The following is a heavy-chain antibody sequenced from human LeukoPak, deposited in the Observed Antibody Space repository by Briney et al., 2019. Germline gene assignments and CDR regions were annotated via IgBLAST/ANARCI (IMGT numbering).Heavy chain of an antibody. Sequence: SETLSLTCTVSGVSIFSSYWNWVRQPPGKGLEWIGYVHYSGSTNYNPSLKSRVTISVDTSKSQFSLKLSSVTAADTAVYYCARHALPGYYGSGSYPDYWGQGTLVTVSS. D-gene: IGHD3-10*01. CDR2: VHYSGST. J-gene: IGHJ4*02. CDR1: GVSIFSSY. CDR3: ARHALPGYYGSGSYPDY. V-gene: IGHV4-59*08.